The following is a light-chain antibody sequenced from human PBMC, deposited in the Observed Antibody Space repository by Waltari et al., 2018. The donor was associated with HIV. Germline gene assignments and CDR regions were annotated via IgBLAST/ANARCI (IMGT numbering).Light chain of an antibody. CDR1: QSVSST. J-gene: IGKJ2*01. CDR2: GAS. Sequence: EIVMTQSPSTLSVSPGERATLSCRASQSVSSTLAWYQHKPGQAPRLLIYGASTRATGIPARFSGSGSGTEFTLTISSLQSEDFAVYYCQQYNDWPRTFGQGTKLEIK. CDR3: QQYNDWPRT. V-gene: IGKV3-15*01.